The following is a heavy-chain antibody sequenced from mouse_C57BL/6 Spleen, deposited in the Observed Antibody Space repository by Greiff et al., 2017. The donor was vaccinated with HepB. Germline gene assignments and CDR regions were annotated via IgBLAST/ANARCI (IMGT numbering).Heavy chain of an antibody. CDR1: GFTFTDYY. CDR3: ARYMAGRGDFDY. J-gene: IGHJ2*01. V-gene: IGHV7-3*01. CDR2: IRNKANGYTT. Sequence: EVKLMESGGGLVQPGGSLSLSCAASGFTFTDYYMSWVRQPPGKALEWLGFIRNKANGYTTEYSASVKGRFTISRDNSQSILYLQMNALRAEDSATYYCARYMAGRGDFDYWGQGTTLTVSS. D-gene: IGHD4-1*01.